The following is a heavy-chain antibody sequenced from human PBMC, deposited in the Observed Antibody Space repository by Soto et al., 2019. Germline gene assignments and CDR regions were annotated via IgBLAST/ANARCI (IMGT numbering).Heavy chain of an antibody. CDR1: GGTFGGYG. CDR2: ILPLFATA. CDR3: ARGGPWYDYSGGSYHYTAKLDS. V-gene: IGHV1-69*12. D-gene: IGHD3-16*02. Sequence: QVQLVQSGAEVKKPGSSVKVSCKASGGTFGGYGLSWVRQAPGQGLEWMGGILPLFATANYAQKFQGRVTITADESTSAGYLELHSLRSEDTAVYYCARGGPWYDYSGGSYHYTAKLDSWGQGSLVTVSS. J-gene: IGHJ4*02.